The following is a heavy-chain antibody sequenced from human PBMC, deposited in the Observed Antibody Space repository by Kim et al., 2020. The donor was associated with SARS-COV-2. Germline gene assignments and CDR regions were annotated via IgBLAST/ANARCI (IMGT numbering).Heavy chain of an antibody. CDR3: ARDSVAGTLRDY. V-gene: IGHV4-61*02. CDR2: IYTSGST. Sequence: SETLSLTCTVSGGSISSGSYYWSWIRQPAGKGLEWIGRIYTSGSTNYNPSLKSRVTISVDTSKNQFSLKLRSVTAADTAVYYCARDSVAGTLRDYWGQGTLVTVSS. D-gene: IGHD6-19*01. J-gene: IGHJ4*02. CDR1: GGSISSGSYY.